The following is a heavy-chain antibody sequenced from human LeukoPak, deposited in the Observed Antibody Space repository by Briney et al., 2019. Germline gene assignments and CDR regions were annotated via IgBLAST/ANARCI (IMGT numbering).Heavy chain of an antibody. CDR3: ARGGNEVVADAEYFQH. Sequence: ASAKVSCKASGYTFTSYGISWVRQAPGQGFEWMGIINPSGGSTRYAQKFQGRVTMTRDMSTSTVYMELSSLRSEDTAVYYCARGGNEVVADAEYFQHWGQGTLVTVSS. D-gene: IGHD3-22*01. J-gene: IGHJ1*01. CDR1: GYTFTSYG. V-gene: IGHV1-46*01. CDR2: INPSGGST.